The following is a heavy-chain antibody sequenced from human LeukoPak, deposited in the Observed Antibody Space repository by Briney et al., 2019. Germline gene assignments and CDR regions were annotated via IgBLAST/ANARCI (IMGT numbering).Heavy chain of an antibody. Sequence: GGSLRLSCAASGFTFSSYWMHWVRQAPGKGLVWVSRINSDGSSTSYADSVKGRFTISRDNAKNTLYLQMNSLRAEDTAVYYCAKDAVVGELLMMYYFDYWGQGTLVTVSS. D-gene: IGHD1-26*01. CDR3: AKDAVVGELLMMYYFDY. CDR2: INSDGSST. CDR1: GFTFSSYW. V-gene: IGHV3-74*01. J-gene: IGHJ4*02.